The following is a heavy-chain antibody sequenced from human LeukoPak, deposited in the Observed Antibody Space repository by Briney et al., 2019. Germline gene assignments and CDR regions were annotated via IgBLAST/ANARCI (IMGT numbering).Heavy chain of an antibody. CDR1: GYTFTSYD. CDR3: AREEGNWGDAFDI. J-gene: IGHJ3*02. CDR2: MNPNSGGT. D-gene: IGHD7-27*01. Sequence: ASVKVSCKASGYTFTSYDINWVRQATGQGLEWMGWMNPNSGGTNYAQKFQGRVTMTRDTSISTAYMELSRLRSDDTAVYYCAREEGNWGDAFDIWGQETMVTVSS. V-gene: IGHV1-2*02.